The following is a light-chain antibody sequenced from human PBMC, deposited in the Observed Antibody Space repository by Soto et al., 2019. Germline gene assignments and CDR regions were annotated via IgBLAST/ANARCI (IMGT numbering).Light chain of an antibody. J-gene: IGLJ2*01. V-gene: IGLV2-8*01. Sequence: QSALTQPPSASGSPGQSVTISCTGTSSDIGGYNFVSWYQHHPGKAPKLMIYDVSKRPSGVPDRFSGSKSGNTASLTVSGLQSEDEADYYCTSFGGVNQLVFGGGTKVTVL. CDR1: SSDIGGYNF. CDR2: DVS. CDR3: TSFGGVNQLV.